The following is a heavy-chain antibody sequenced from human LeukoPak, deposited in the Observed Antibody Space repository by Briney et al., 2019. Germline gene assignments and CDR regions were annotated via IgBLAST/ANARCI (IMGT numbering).Heavy chain of an antibody. CDR2: IYYGGST. Sequence: SETLSLTCTVSGGSISSSSYYWGWIRQPPGKGLEWIGSIYYGGSTYYNPSLKSRVTISVDTSKNQFSLKLSSVTAADTAVYYCARLGITMVRGVNWGQGTLVTVSS. D-gene: IGHD3-10*01. J-gene: IGHJ4*02. V-gene: IGHV4-39*01. CDR1: GGSISSSSYY. CDR3: ARLGITMVRGVN.